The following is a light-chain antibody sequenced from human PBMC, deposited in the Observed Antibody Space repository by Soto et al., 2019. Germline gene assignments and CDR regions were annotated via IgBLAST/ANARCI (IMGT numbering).Light chain of an antibody. Sequence: EIVVTQSPGTLTLSPGERATLSCRASRSVTSNYLAWYQQKPGQAPRLLIYGASSRATGIPDRFSGSGSGTDFTLTISRLEPEDFAVYYCHQYNSYSWTFGQGTKVDIK. CDR2: GAS. J-gene: IGKJ1*01. CDR1: RSVTSNY. V-gene: IGKV3-20*01. CDR3: HQYNSYSWT.